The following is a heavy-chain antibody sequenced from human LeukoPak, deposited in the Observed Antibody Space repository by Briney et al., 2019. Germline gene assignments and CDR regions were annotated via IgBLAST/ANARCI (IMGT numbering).Heavy chain of an antibody. J-gene: IGHJ6*02. V-gene: IGHV3-23*01. Sequence: GGSLRLSCAASGFTFSSYAMSWVRRAPGKGLEWVSAISGSGGSTYYADSVKGRFTISRDNSKNTLYLQMNSLRAEDTAVYYCAKDRLPYCYYYYGMDVWGQGTTVTVSS. D-gene: IGHD6-25*01. CDR1: GFTFSSYA. CDR3: AKDRLPYCYYYYGMDV. CDR2: ISGSGGST.